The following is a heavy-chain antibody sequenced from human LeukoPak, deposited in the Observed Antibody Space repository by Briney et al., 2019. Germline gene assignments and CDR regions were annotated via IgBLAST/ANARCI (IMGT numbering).Heavy chain of an antibody. J-gene: IGHJ4*02. Sequence: KPGGSLRLSCAASGFTFSEYYMSWIRQAPGKGPEWVSYISRSGEIMYYADSVKGRFTISRDNAKNSLYLQMNSLGAEDTAVYYCARDYYDSSGCIDYWGQGTLVTVSS. CDR3: ARDYYDSSGCIDY. CDR2: ISRSGEIM. CDR1: GFTFSEYY. V-gene: IGHV3-11*01. D-gene: IGHD3-22*01.